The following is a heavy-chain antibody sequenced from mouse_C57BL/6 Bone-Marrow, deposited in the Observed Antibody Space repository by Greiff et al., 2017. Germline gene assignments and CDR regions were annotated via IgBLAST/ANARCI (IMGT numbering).Heavy chain of an antibody. Sequence: VQLQQSGAELVRPGASVKLSCTASGFNIKDYYMHWVKQRPEQGLEWIGRIDPEDGDTEYAPKFQGKDTMTADTSSNTAYLQLSSLTSEDTAVYYCTTIYPYYYGSSYGAMDYWGQGTSVTVSS. V-gene: IGHV14-1*01. CDR1: GFNIKDYY. CDR2: IDPEDGDT. D-gene: IGHD1-1*01. J-gene: IGHJ4*01. CDR3: TTIYPYYYGSSYGAMDY.